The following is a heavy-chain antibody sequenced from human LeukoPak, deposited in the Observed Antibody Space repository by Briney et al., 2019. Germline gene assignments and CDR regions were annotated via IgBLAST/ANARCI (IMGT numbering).Heavy chain of an antibody. CDR2: TSRDGLT. V-gene: IGHV3-NL1*01. Sequence: AGGSLRLSCAASGFTFNKYDMYWIRQAPGKGLECVSVTSRDGLTYYADSVKGRFTISRDNSKNTLYLQMNSLRAEDTAVYYCAKDSITMVRGGNYFDYWGQGTLVTVSS. J-gene: IGHJ4*02. CDR3: AKDSITMVRGGNYFDY. CDR1: GFTFNKYD. D-gene: IGHD3-10*01.